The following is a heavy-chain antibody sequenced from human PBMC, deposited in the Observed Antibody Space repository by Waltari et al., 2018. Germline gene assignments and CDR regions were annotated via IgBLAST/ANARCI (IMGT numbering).Heavy chain of an antibody. J-gene: IGHJ4*02. Sequence: QVQLVESGGGVVQPGRSLRLSCAASGFTFSSYGMHWVRQAPGKGLEWVAVIWYDGSNKYYADSVKGRFTISRDNSKNTLYLQMNSLRAEDTAVYYCARGMGQLVLMGDYWGQGTLVTVSS. D-gene: IGHD6-6*01. CDR2: IWYDGSNK. V-gene: IGHV3-33*01. CDR1: GFTFSSYG. CDR3: ARGMGQLVLMGDY.